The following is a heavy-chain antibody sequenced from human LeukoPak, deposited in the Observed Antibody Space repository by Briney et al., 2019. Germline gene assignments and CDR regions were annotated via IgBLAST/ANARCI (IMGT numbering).Heavy chain of an antibody. V-gene: IGHV3-9*01. D-gene: IGHD2-2*01. Sequence: GGSLRLSCAASGFTFDDYAMHWVRQAPGKGLEGVSGISWNSGSIGYADSVKGRFTISRDNAKNSVYLQMTSLRAEDTALYYCAKDATAVPGTVYMDVWGKGTTVTISS. J-gene: IGHJ6*03. CDR1: GFTFDDYA. CDR2: ISWNSGSI. CDR3: AKDATAVPGTVYMDV.